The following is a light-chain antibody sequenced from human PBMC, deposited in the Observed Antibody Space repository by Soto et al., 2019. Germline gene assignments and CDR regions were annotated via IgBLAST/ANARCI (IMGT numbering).Light chain of an antibody. Sequence: DIVMTQSPLSLPVTPGEPASSSCRSSQSLLHSNGYNYLDWYLQKPGQSPQLLIYLVSNRASGGPARFSGIGSGTDFTLKISRLEAEDVGVYYCMQAVQTPWKFGQGTKVEI. CDR3: MQAVQTPWK. J-gene: IGKJ1*01. V-gene: IGKV2-28*01. CDR1: QSLLHSNGYNY. CDR2: LVS.